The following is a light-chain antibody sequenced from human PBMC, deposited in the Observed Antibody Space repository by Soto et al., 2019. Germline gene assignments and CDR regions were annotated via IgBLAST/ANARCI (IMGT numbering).Light chain of an antibody. V-gene: IGKV1-27*01. J-gene: IGKJ1*01. Sequence: DIQMTQSPSSLSASVGDRVTITCRASQGISNYLAWYQQKPGKVPKLLICAASTLQSGVPSRFSGSGSRTDFTLTISSLQPEDVATYYCQKYNSAPPATFGQGTKVDIK. CDR2: AAS. CDR3: QKYNSAPPAT. CDR1: QGISNY.